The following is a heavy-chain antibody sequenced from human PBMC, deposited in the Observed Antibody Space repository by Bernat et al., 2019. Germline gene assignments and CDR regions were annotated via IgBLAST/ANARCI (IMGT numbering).Heavy chain of an antibody. CDR1: GGSISSYY. J-gene: IGHJ2*01. D-gene: IGHD4-23*01. Sequence: QVQLQESGPGLVKPSGTLSLTCAVSGGSISSYYWSWIRQPPGKGLEWIGYIYYSGSTNYNPSLKSRVTISVDTSKNQFSLKLTSVTAADTAVYYCASVFGGNSAYWYFDLWGRGTLVTVSS. CDR3: ASVFGGNSAYWYFDL. V-gene: IGHV4-59*01. CDR2: IYYSGST.